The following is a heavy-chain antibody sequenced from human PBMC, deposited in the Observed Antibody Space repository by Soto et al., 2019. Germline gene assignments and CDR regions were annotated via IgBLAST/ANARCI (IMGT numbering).Heavy chain of an antibody. CDR1: GYTFTSYD. D-gene: IGHD4-17*01. Sequence: QVQLVQSGAEVKKPGASEKVSCEASGYTFTSYDINWVRQATGQGLEWMGWMNPNSGTTGYAQRFQGRVTMTRNTSISTAYMELSSLRSEDTAVYYCARSTNDYGDRHWGQGALVTVSS. V-gene: IGHV1-8*01. CDR3: ARSTNDYGDRH. CDR2: MNPNSGTT. J-gene: IGHJ4*02.